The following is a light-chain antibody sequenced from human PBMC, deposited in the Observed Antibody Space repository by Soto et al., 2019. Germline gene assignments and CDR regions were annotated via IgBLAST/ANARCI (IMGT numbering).Light chain of an antibody. Sequence: QSVLTQPASVSGSPGQSVTISCTGTTSDVGGYISVSWYQQHPGKAPKLMIYEVSNRPSGVSNRFSGSKSGDTASLTISGLQAEDEADYYCQSADSSGTYYVFGTGTKVTVL. V-gene: IGLV2-14*01. J-gene: IGLJ1*01. CDR3: QSADSSGTYYV. CDR1: TSDVGGYIS. CDR2: EVS.